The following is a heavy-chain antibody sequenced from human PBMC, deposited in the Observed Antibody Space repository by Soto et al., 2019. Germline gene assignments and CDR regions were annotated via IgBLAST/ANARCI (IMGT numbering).Heavy chain of an antibody. CDR1: GFTFSDYY. D-gene: IGHD6-6*01. Sequence: GGSLRLSCAASGFTFSDYYMSWIRQAPGKGLEWVSYISSSGSTIYYADSVKGRFTISRGNAKNSLYLQMNSLRAEDTAVYYCARGIAALMYGEVYFDYWGQGTLVTVSS. CDR3: ARGIAALMYGEVYFDY. V-gene: IGHV3-11*01. J-gene: IGHJ4*02. CDR2: ISSSGSTI.